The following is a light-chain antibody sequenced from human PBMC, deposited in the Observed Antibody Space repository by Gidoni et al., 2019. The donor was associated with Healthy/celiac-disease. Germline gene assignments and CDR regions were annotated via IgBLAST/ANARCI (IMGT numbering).Light chain of an antibody. V-gene: IGKV2-28*01. CDR2: LGS. Sequence: DIVMTQSPLSLPVNPGEPASISCRSSQSLLHSNGYNYLDWYLQKPGQSPQLLIYLGSNRASGVPDRFSGSGSGTDFTLKISRGEAEDVGVYYCMQALQTPRLTFGGGTKVEIK. J-gene: IGKJ4*01. CDR1: QSLLHSNGYNY. CDR3: MQALQTPRLT.